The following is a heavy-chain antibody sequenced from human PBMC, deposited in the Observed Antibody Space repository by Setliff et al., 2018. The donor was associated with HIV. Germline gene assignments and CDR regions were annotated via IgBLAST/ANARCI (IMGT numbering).Heavy chain of an antibody. Sequence: GASVKVSCKASGGTFSSYAISWVRQAPGQGLEWMGGIIPIFGTANYAQKFQGRVTITADESTSTAYMELSSLRSEDTAVYYCAREGYCSSTSCYDNWFDPWGQGTLVTVSS. CDR2: IIPIFGTA. V-gene: IGHV1-69*13. D-gene: IGHD2-2*01. CDR3: AREGYCSSTSCYDNWFDP. J-gene: IGHJ5*02. CDR1: GGTFSSYA.